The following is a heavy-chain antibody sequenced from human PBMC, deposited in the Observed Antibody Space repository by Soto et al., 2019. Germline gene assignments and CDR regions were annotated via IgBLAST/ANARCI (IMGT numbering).Heavy chain of an antibody. CDR1: GFTFSSYG. CDR3: AKGLATVNNR. V-gene: IGHV3-30*18. CDR2: ISYDGSNK. J-gene: IGHJ4*02. D-gene: IGHD4-17*01. Sequence: QVQLVESGGGVVQPGRSLRLSCAASGFTFSSYGMHWVRQAPGKGLEWVAVISYDGSNKYYADSVKGRFTISRDNSKNTLYLQMNSLRAEDTAVYYCAKGLATVNNRWGQGTLVTVSS.